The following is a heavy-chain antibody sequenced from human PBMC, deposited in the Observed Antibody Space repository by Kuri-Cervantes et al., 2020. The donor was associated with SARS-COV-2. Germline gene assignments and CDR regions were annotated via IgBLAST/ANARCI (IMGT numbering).Heavy chain of an antibody. CDR3: AREMGRFWSNYYPTYFNY. J-gene: IGHJ4*02. D-gene: IGHD3-3*01. CDR2: ISTSSSYI. CDR1: GFTFNSYS. V-gene: IGHV3-21*01. Sequence: GGSLRLSWAASGFTFNSYSMNWVRQAPGKGLEWVSSISTSSSYIYYADSVKGRFTISRDTAKNSLSLQTHSLRAEDTAVYYCAREMGRFWSNYYPTYFNYWGQGTLVTVSS.